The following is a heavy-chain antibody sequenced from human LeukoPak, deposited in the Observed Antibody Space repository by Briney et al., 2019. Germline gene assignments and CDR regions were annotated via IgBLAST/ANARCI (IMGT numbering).Heavy chain of an antibody. D-gene: IGHD2-2*02. J-gene: IGHJ4*02. CDR1: GFTFSSYA. V-gene: IGHV3-23*01. CDR2: ISGSGGST. Sequence: QSGGSLRLSCAASGFTFSSYAMSWVRQAPGKGLEWVSAISGSGGSTYYADSVKGRFTISRDNSKNTLYLQMNSLRAEDTAVYYCARGYTILRGGYFDYWGQGTLVTVSS. CDR3: ARGYTILRGGYFDY.